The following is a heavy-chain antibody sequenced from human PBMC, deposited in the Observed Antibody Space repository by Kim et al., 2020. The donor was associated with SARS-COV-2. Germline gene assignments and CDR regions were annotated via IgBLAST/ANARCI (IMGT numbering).Heavy chain of an antibody. V-gene: IGHV4-39*01. CDR3: ARPSLRHGDYGY. CDR2: IYYSGST. J-gene: IGHJ4*02. CDR1: GGSISSSSYY. D-gene: IGHD4-17*01. Sequence: SETLSLTCTVSGGSISSSSYYWGWIRQPPGKGLEWIGSIYYSGSTYYNPSLKSRVTISVDTSKNQFSLKLSSVTAADTAVYYCARPSLRHGDYGYWGQGTLVTVSS.